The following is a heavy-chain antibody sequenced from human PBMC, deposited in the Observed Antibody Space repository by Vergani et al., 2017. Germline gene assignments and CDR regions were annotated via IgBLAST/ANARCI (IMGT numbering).Heavy chain of an antibody. CDR1: GFTFSDYY. CDR2: ISSSGSTI. D-gene: IGHD3-3*01. CDR3: AGDKGDGYYDLWGGGPPAYYYYVDV. V-gene: IGHV3-11*01. J-gene: IGHJ6*03. Sequence: QVQLVESGGGLVKPGGSLRLSCAASGFTFSDYYMSWIRQAPGKGLEWVSYISSSGSTIYYADSVKGRFTISRDNAKNSLYLQMNSLRAQETAVYYCAGDKGDGYYDLWGGGPPAYYYYVDVWGERTTVTVS.